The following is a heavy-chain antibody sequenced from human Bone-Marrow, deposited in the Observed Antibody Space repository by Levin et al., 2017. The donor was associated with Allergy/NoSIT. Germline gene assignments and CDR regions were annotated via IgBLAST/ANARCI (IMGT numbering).Heavy chain of an antibody. CDR2: INPNSGGT. V-gene: IGHV1-2*02. J-gene: IGHJ4*02. Sequence: ASVKVSCKASGYTFTGYYMHWVRQAPGQGLEWMGWINPNSGGTNYAQKFQGRVTMTRDTSISTAYMELSRLRSDDTAVYYCARDDSTVTTTLGGVGYWGQGTLVTSPQ. CDR1: GYTFTGYY. D-gene: IGHD4-17*01. CDR3: ARDDSTVTTTLGGVGY.